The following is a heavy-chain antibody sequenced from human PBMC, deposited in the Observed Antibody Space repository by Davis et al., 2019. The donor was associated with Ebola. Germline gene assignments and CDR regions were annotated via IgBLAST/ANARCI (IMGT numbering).Heavy chain of an antibody. CDR2: ISYDGSNK. CDR3: AKVERGT. Sequence: GGSLRLSCAASGFTFSSYAMHWVRQAPGKGLEWVAVISYDGSNKYYADSVKGRFTISRDNSKNTLYLQMNSLRAEDTAVYYCAKVERGTWGQGTLVTVSS. J-gene: IGHJ5*02. CDR1: GFTFSSYA. V-gene: IGHV3-30-3*01. D-gene: IGHD3-3*01.